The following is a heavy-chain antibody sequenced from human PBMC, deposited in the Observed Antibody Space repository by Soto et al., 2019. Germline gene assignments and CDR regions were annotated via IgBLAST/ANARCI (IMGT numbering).Heavy chain of an antibody. CDR2: INPANGST. V-gene: IGHV1-3*01. CDR1: GYIFTSYT. CDR3: ARYCSTTSCYGAFDL. D-gene: IGHD2-2*01. Sequence: QVQLVQSGAEVKKPGASVKVSCKASGYIFTSYTIHWVRQGPGQRLEWMGRINPANGSTKNSQKFQGRVTITWDTSASTAYMELSGLTFEDKAVYYCARYCSTTSCYGAFDLWGQGTMVTVSS. J-gene: IGHJ3*01.